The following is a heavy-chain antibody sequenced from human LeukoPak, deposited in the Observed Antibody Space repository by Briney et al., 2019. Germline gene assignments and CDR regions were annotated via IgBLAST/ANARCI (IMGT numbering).Heavy chain of an antibody. J-gene: IGHJ4*02. Sequence: GGSLRLSCAASGFTFSIYSMNWVRQAPGEGLEWVSSISSSSSYIYYADSVKGRFTISRDNAKNSLYLQMNSLRAEDTAVYYCARGGRLLWFGESIDYWGQGTLVTVSS. CDR2: ISSSSSYI. CDR3: ARGGRLLWFGESIDY. CDR1: GFTFSIYS. D-gene: IGHD3-10*01. V-gene: IGHV3-21*01.